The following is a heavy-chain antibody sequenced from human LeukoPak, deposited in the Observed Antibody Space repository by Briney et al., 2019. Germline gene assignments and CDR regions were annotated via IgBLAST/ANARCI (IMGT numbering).Heavy chain of an antibody. CDR2: ITGSGGGS. Sequence: GGSLRLSCAASGFTFSSYAMTWVRQAPGKGLEWVSAITGSGGGSYYADSVKGRFTISRDNSRNTLYLQMNSLRAEDTALYYCARLASAPSSVDYWGQGTLVTVSS. D-gene: IGHD3-3*02. V-gene: IGHV3-23*01. J-gene: IGHJ4*02. CDR1: GFTFSSYA. CDR3: ARLASAPSSVDY.